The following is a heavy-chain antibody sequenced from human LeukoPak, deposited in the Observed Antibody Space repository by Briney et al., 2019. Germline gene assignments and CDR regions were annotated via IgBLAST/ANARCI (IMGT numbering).Heavy chain of an antibody. Sequence: GRSLRLSCAASGFTFSSYGMRWVRQAPGKGLEWVAVIWYDGSNKYYADSVKGRFTISRDNSKNTLYLQMNSLRAEDTAVYYCARDLVPAAVNWYFDLWGRGTLVTVSS. D-gene: IGHD2-2*01. CDR3: ARDLVPAAVNWYFDL. V-gene: IGHV3-33*01. CDR1: GFTFSSYG. CDR2: IWYDGSNK. J-gene: IGHJ2*01.